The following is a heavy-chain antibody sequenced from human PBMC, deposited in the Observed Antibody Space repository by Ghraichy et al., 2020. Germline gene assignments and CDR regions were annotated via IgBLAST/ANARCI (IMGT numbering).Heavy chain of an antibody. CDR1: GFTFSSYA. J-gene: IGHJ4*02. D-gene: IGHD3-22*01. CDR3: AKDPLYYDSSGYYLYYFDY. CDR2: ISGSGGST. V-gene: IGHV3-23*01. Sequence: GESLNISCAASGFTFSSYAMSWVRQAPGKGLEWVSAISGSGGSTYYADSVKGRFTISRDNSKNTLYLQMNSLRAEDTAVYYCAKDPLYYDSSGYYLYYFDYWGQGTLVTVSS.